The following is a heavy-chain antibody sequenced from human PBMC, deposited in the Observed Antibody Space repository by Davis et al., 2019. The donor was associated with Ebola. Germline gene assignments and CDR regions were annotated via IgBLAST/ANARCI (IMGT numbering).Heavy chain of an antibody. CDR3: AKDPGGHTGESDY. J-gene: IGHJ4*02. CDR1: GFTFSDHY. V-gene: IGHV3-11*04. Sequence: GESLKISCAASGFTFSDHYMSWIRQAPGKGLECVSYISHTADTIYYADSVKGRFTVSRDNSKNTLYLQMNSLRPEDTAIYYCAKDPGGHTGESDYWGQGTLVIVSS. D-gene: IGHD2-8*02. CDR2: ISHTADTI.